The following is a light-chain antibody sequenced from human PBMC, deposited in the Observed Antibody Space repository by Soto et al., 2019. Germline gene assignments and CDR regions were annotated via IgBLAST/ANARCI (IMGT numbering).Light chain of an antibody. CDR3: QQYYQWPSYT. J-gene: IGKJ2*01. CDR1: QSVSSS. Sequence: EIVLTQSPATLSLSPGERATLSCRASQSVSSSLAWYQQKPGQAPRLLIYAASNRATGIPARFSGSGSGTDFTLTISSLEPEDFAVYYCQQYYQWPSYTVGQGTKVDIK. CDR2: AAS. V-gene: IGKV3-11*01.